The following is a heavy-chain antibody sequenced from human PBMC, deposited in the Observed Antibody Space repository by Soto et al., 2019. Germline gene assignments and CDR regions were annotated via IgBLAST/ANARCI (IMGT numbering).Heavy chain of an antibody. CDR1: GYTFTSYG. J-gene: IGHJ4*02. D-gene: IGHD2-2*01. CDR2: VSAYNGNT. Sequence: QLVQSGAEVKKPGASVQVSCKTSGYTFTSYGISWVRQAPGQGLEWMGWVSAYNGNTKYAQKFQGRVTMTTDTPTSTADMELRSLRSDDTAVYFCALDSVSTSCYVGYWGKGTLVTVSS. CDR3: ALDSVSTSCYVGY. V-gene: IGHV1-18*01.